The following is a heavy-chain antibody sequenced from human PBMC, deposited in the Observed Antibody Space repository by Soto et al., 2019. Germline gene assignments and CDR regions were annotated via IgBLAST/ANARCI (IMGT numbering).Heavy chain of an antibody. V-gene: IGHV1-2*02. Sequence: ASVKVSCKASGYTFTGYYMHWVRQAPGQGLEWMGWINPNSGGTNYAQKFQGRVTMTRDTSISTAYMELSRLRSDDTAVYYCARDPFDPWERYYFDYWGQGTLVTVSS. J-gene: IGHJ4*02. CDR2: INPNSGGT. CDR3: ARDPFDPWERYYFDY. CDR1: GYTFTGYY. D-gene: IGHD1-26*01.